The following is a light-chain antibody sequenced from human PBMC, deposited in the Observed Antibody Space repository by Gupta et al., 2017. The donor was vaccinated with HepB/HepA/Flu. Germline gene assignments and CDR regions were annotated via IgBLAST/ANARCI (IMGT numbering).Light chain of an antibody. Sequence: HSALPQPASVSGSPGQSIPISCPGPSNDVGSHNLVSWYQQHPLKAPKLIIYEVNKRPSGVSSRFSGSRSGNTASLTISGLQAEDEADYYCCSYVDTTTFVIFGGGTKLTVL. CDR1: SNDVGSHNL. V-gene: IGLV2-23*02. CDR2: EVN. J-gene: IGLJ2*01. CDR3: CSYVDTTTFVI.